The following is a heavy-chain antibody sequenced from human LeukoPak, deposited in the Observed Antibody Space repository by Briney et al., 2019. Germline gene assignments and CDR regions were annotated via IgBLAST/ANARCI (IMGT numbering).Heavy chain of an antibody. CDR2: VSYDGSYK. D-gene: IGHD6-19*01. J-gene: IGHJ4*02. CDR1: EFTFSSYA. CDR3: AGVSESGWYYFDY. Sequence: GGSLRLSCAASEFTFSSYAMHWVRQAPGKGLEWVALVSYDGSYKYYADSVKGRFSISRDNSKKTLYLQMSSLRDEDTAVYYCAGVSESGWYYFDYWGQGTLVTVSS. V-gene: IGHV3-30*03.